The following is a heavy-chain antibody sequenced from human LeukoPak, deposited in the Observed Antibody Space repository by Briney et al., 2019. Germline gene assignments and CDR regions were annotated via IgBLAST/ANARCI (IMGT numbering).Heavy chain of an antibody. CDR3: ARSKDILTGYCFDY. CDR2: INHSGST. CDR1: GGSFSGYY. Sequence: SETLSLTCAVYGGSFSGYYWSWIRQPPGKGLEWIGEINHSGSTSYNPSLKSRVTISVDTSKNQFSLKVTSVTAADTAVYYCARSKDILTGYCFDYWGQGTLVTVSS. J-gene: IGHJ4*02. D-gene: IGHD3-9*01. V-gene: IGHV4-34*01.